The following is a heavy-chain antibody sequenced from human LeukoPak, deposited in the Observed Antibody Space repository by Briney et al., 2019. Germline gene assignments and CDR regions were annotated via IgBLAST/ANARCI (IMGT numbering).Heavy chain of an antibody. V-gene: IGHV4-59*08. CDR2: IYYGGSA. D-gene: IGHD6-13*01. CDR3: ARHGSSYSFDY. CDR1: RGSVGSYY. J-gene: IGHJ4*02. Sequence: SETLSLSCTVSRGSVGSYYWSWIRQSPGKGLEWIGYIYYGGSANYNPSLKSRATISIDRSKNQFSLKLSSLTAADTAVYYCARHGSSYSFDYWGQGTLVTVSS.